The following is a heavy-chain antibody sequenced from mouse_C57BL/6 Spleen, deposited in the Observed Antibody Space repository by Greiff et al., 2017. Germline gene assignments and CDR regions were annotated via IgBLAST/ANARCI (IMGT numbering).Heavy chain of an antibody. Sequence: VKLVESGPGLVQPSQSLSITCTVSGFSLTSYGVHWVRQSPGKGLEWLGVRWSGGSTDYNAAFISRLSISKDNSKSQVFFKMISLQADDTAIYYCAPSGYDYAMDYWGQGTSVTVSS. CDR1: GFSLTSYG. CDR3: APSGYDYAMDY. V-gene: IGHV2-2*01. J-gene: IGHJ4*01. D-gene: IGHD1-1*01. CDR2: RWSGGST.